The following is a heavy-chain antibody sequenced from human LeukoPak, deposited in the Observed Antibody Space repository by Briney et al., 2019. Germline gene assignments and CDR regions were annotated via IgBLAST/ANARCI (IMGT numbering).Heavy chain of an antibody. Sequence: SETLSLTCAVYGGSFSGYYWSWIRQPPGKGLEWIGEINHSGSTNYSPSLKSRVTISVDTSKNQFSLKLSSVTAADTAVYYCARGAGPDYIWGSYRHSSWFDPWGQGTLVTVSS. V-gene: IGHV4-34*01. CDR3: ARGAGPDYIWGSYRHSSWFDP. D-gene: IGHD3-16*02. J-gene: IGHJ5*02. CDR2: INHSGST. CDR1: GGSFSGYY.